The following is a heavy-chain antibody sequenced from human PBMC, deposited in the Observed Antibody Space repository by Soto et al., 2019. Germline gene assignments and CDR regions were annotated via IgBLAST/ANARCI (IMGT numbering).Heavy chain of an antibody. CDR3: ARNQIGVCRGE. CDR1: GFTFSSHA. J-gene: IGHJ6*02. Sequence: PGGSLRLPCAASGFTFSSHALHWVRQAPGKGLEWVAVISYDGSNKYYADSVKGRFTISRDNSKNTLYLQINSLRAEDTSVCYGARNQIGVCRGEWGQRSTCAVAS. CDR2: ISYDGSNK. D-gene: IGHD2-21*01. V-gene: IGHV3-30-3*01.